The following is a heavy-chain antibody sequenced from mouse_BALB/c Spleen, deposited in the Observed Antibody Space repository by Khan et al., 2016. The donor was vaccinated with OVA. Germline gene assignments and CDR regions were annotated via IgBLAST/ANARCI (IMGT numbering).Heavy chain of an antibody. CDR1: GYSITSDYA. D-gene: IGHD1-1*01. Sequence: EVELVESGPGLVKPSQSLSLTCTVTGYSITSDYAWNWIRQFPGNKLEWMGFISYSGNTIYNPSLKSRISITRDTSKNQFFLQLNSVTTEDTATYYCARVYGGDFDYWGQGTTLTVSS. CDR3: ARVYGGDFDY. V-gene: IGHV3-2*02. J-gene: IGHJ2*01. CDR2: ISYSGNT.